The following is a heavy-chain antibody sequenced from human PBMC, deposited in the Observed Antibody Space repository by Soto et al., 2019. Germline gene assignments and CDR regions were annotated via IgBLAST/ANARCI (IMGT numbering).Heavy chain of an antibody. J-gene: IGHJ6*02. Sequence: QVQLVQSGAEVKKPGASVKVSCKASGYIFSNYYMHWVRQAPRQGLEWVGIINPSGGTTSYAQKSQGRVTLTSDTSTSTFYMELSSLRSEDTAVYYCARGDGRGSSGFYYYYGMDVWGQGTMVTVSS. CDR2: INPSGGTT. D-gene: IGHD6-25*01. CDR1: GYIFSNYY. CDR3: ARGDGRGSSGFYYYYGMDV. V-gene: IGHV1-46*01.